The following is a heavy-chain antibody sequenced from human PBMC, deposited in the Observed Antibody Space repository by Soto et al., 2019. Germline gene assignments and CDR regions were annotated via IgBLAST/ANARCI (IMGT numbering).Heavy chain of an antibody. D-gene: IGHD2-2*01. CDR2: IIPILGIA. CDR1: GGTFSSYT. Sequence: SVKVSCKASGGTFSSYTISWVPQAPGQGLEWMGRIIPILGIANYAQKFQGRVTITADKSTSTAYMELSSLRSEDTAVYYCARDQLNCSRTSCYLSNWFAPWGQGTLVTGSS. J-gene: IGHJ5*02. V-gene: IGHV1-69*04. CDR3: ARDQLNCSRTSCYLSNWFAP.